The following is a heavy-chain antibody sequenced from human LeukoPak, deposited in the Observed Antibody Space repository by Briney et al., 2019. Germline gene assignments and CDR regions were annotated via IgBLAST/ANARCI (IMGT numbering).Heavy chain of an antibody. Sequence: GESLKISCKGSGYSFTSYWIGWVRQMPGKGLEWMGIIYPGDSDTRYSPSFQGQVTISADKSISTAYLQWSSLKASDTAMYYCARHRGGSGSYYNVFVYWGPGTLVTVSS. D-gene: IGHD3-10*01. CDR1: GYSFTSYW. CDR3: ARHRGGSGSYYNVFVY. CDR2: IYPGDSDT. J-gene: IGHJ4*02. V-gene: IGHV5-51*01.